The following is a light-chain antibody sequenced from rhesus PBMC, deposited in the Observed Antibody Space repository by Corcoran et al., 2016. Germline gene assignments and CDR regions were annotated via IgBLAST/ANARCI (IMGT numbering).Light chain of an antibody. J-gene: IGKJ3*01. CDR3: QQYNSAPFT. CDR1: QGISSF. Sequence: DIQMTQSPSSLSASVGDTVTITCRASQGISSFLAWYQQKPGKAPKPLIYYASNLESGVPSRFSESGSGTEFTLTITSLQPEDFATYYCQQYNSAPFTFGPGTKLDI. V-gene: IGKV1-37*01. CDR2: YAS.